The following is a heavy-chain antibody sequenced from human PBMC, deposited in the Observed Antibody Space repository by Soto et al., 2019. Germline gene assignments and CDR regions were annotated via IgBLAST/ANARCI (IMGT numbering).Heavy chain of an antibody. V-gene: IGHV4-39*01. Sequence: QLQLQESGPGLVKPSETLSLTCTVSGGSISSSSYYWGWIRQPPGKGLAWIGSIYYRGSTYYNPSLKSRVTISLETSKNQFSLKLSSVTAADTAVYYCARRGGDYGDYGAFFDYWGQGTLVTVSS. CDR3: ARRGGDYGDYGAFFDY. CDR2: IYYRGST. J-gene: IGHJ4*02. D-gene: IGHD4-17*01. CDR1: GGSISSSSYY.